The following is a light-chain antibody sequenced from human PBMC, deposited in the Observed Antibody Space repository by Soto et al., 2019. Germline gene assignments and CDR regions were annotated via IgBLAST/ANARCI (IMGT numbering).Light chain of an antibody. Sequence: EIVMTQSPATLSVSPGERATLSCRASQSITSTLAWYQQKPGQAPRLLIYDASNRATGIPARFSGSGSGTDFTLTISSLQPDDFATYYCQHYNSYSEAFGQGTKVDIK. J-gene: IGKJ1*01. CDR1: QSITST. V-gene: IGKV3D-15*01. CDR2: DAS. CDR3: QHYNSYSEA.